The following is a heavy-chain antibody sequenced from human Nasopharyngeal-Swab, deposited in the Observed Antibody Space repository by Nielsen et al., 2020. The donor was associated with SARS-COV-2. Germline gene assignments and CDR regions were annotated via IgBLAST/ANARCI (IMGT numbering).Heavy chain of an antibody. J-gene: IGHJ4*02. CDR2: IYSGGST. V-gene: IGHV3-53*03. Sequence: VRQPPGKGPEWVSVIYSGGSTYSADSMKGRVTISRDNSKNTLYLQMNSLRAEDTAVYYCARGAYDSSGYFWDYWGQGTLVTVSS. CDR3: ARGAYDSSGYFWDY. D-gene: IGHD3-22*01.